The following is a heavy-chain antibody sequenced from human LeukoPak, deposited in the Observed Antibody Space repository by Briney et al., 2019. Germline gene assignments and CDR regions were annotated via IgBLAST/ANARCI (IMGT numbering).Heavy chain of an antibody. Sequence: SVKVSCKASGGTFSSYAISWVRQAPGQGLEWMGGIIPIFGTANYAQKFQGRVTITADESTSTAYMELSSLRSEHTAVYYCARAVEWLQLPDAFDIWGQGTMVTVSS. J-gene: IGHJ3*02. CDR2: IIPIFGTA. CDR1: GGTFSSYA. V-gene: IGHV1-69*13. CDR3: ARAVEWLQLPDAFDI. D-gene: IGHD5-24*01.